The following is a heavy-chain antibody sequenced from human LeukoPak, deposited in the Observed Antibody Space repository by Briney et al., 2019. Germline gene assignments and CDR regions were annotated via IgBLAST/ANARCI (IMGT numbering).Heavy chain of an antibody. CDR3: AKDRRWELLRGNYYYGMDV. CDR1: GGTFSSYA. J-gene: IGHJ6*02. Sequence: SVKVSCKASGGTFSSYAISWVRQAPGQGLEWMGRIIPILGIANYAQKFQGRVTITADKSTSTAYMELNSLRAEDTAVYYCAKDRRWELLRGNYYYGMDVWGQGTTVTVSS. CDR2: IIPILGIA. V-gene: IGHV1-69*04. D-gene: IGHD1-26*01.